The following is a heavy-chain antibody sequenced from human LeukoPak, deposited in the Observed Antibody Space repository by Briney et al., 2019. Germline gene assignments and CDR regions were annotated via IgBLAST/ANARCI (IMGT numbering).Heavy chain of an antibody. CDR3: ATDLGRDTAMVDY. Sequence: ASVKVSCKASGYTLTELSMHWVRQAPGKGLEWMGGFDPEDGETIYAQKFQGRVTMTEDTSTDTAYMELSSLRSEDTAVYYCATDLGRDTAMVDYWGQGTLVTVSS. CDR1: GYTLTELS. CDR2: FDPEDGET. J-gene: IGHJ4*02. D-gene: IGHD5-18*01. V-gene: IGHV1-24*01.